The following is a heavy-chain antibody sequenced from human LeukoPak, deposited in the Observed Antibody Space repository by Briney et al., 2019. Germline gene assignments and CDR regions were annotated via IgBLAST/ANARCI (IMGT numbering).Heavy chain of an antibody. D-gene: IGHD3-16*01. CDR2: IYSGGST. CDR3: ARDFGLTRRGFTRDYYYYYMDV. J-gene: IGHJ6*03. CDR1: GFTVSSNY. V-gene: IGHV3-66*02. Sequence: GGSLRLSCAASGFTVSSNYMSWVRQAPGKGLEWVSVIYSGGSTYYADSVKGRFTTSRDNSKNTLYLQMNSLRAEDTAVYYCARDFGLTRRGFTRDYYYYYMDVWGKGTTVTVSS.